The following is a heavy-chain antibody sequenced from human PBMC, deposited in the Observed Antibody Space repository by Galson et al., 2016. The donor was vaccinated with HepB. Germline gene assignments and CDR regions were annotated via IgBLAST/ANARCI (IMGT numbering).Heavy chain of an antibody. J-gene: IGHJ5*02. CDR3: ARQSWSMDYNWFDP. V-gene: IGHV1-46*01. Sequence: SVKVSCKASGYTFSNYYMHWVRQAPGQGLEWMGMINPSGGSTTYAQKFQGRVTMTRDTSTSTVYMELSSLRSEDTAVYYCARQSWSMDYNWFDPWGQGTLVTVSS. CDR1: GYTFSNYY. CDR2: INPSGGST. D-gene: IGHD6-13*01.